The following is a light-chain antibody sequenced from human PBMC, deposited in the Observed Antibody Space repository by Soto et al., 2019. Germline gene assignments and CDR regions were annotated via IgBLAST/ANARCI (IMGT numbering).Light chain of an antibody. Sequence: QSALTQPASVSGSPGQSITISCAGSNSDIGSYKYVSWFQQHPGNAPKLIISEVRDRPSGVSTRFSGSKSGNTASLTISGLQPEDEADYYCQSYDSSLSGYVFGTGTKLTVL. CDR3: QSYDSSLSGYV. V-gene: IGLV2-14*01. CDR1: NSDIGSYKY. CDR2: EVR. J-gene: IGLJ1*01.